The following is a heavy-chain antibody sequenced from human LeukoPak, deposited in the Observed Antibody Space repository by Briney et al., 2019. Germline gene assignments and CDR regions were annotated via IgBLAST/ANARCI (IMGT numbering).Heavy chain of an antibody. D-gene: IGHD5-18*01. CDR1: GGSISSGDYY. V-gene: IGHV4-30-4*01. CDR2: IYHSGST. CDR3: ARDRGYTYGVDY. Sequence: SETLSLTCTVSGGSISSGDYYWSWIRQPPGKGLEWIGCIYHSGSTYYNPSLKSRVTISVDTSKNQFSLKLSSVTAADTAVYYCARDRGYTYGVDYWGQGTLVTVSS. J-gene: IGHJ4*02.